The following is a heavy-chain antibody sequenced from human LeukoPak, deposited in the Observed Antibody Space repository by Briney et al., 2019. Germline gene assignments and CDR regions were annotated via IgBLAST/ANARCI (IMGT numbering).Heavy chain of an antibody. D-gene: IGHD2-8*01. Sequence: GGSLRLSCVASGFTFSHYYMTWYRQAPGKGLEWVANLNQDGSVQLYGDSVRGRFTISRDNAKNSVYIQMDSLRVEDTAMYYCARDHNVADVWGQGTMVTVS. CDR1: GFTFSHYY. V-gene: IGHV3-7*01. J-gene: IGHJ3*01. CDR3: ARDHNVADV. CDR2: LNQDGSVQ.